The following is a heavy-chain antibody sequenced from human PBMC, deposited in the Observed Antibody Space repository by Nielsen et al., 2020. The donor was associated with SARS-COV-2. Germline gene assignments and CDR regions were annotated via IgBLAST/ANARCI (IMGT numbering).Heavy chain of an antibody. CDR3: ARVDYYGSGSYYSSYYYGMDV. Sequence: GESLKISCAASGFTFSSYSMNWVRQASGKGLEWVSYISSSSTIYYADSVKGRFTISRDNAKNSLYLQMNSLRDEDTAVYYCARVDYYGSGSYYSSYYYGMDVWGQGTTVTVSS. J-gene: IGHJ6*02. D-gene: IGHD3-10*01. CDR1: GFTFSSYS. CDR2: ISSSSTI. V-gene: IGHV3-48*02.